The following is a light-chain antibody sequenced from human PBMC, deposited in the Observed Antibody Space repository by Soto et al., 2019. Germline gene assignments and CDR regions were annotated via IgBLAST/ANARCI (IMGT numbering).Light chain of an antibody. Sequence: QSALTQPASVYGSPGQSITISCTGTSSDVGGYNYVSWYQHHPGKAPKLIIYDVTNRPSGVSNPFSGSKSGNTASLTISGLQPEDEADYYCSSYTTSNTRQIVFGTGPKVTVL. CDR3: SSYTTSNTRQIV. CDR2: DVT. V-gene: IGLV2-14*03. J-gene: IGLJ1*01. CDR1: SSDVGGYNY.